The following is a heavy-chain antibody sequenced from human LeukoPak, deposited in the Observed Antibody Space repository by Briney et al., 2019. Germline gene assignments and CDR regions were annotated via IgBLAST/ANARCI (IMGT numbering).Heavy chain of an antibody. Sequence: PGGSLRLSCAASEFTFSTYGMHWVRQAPGKGLEWVSSITSSSTYTFYADSVKGRFTISRDNARNSLYLQMNSLRGEDTAVYYCARDPYSGTYGDTYYYYMDVWGKGTTVTISS. CDR3: ARDPYSGTYGDTYYYYMDV. V-gene: IGHV3-21*01. J-gene: IGHJ6*03. D-gene: IGHD1-26*01. CDR2: ITSSSTYT. CDR1: EFTFSTYG.